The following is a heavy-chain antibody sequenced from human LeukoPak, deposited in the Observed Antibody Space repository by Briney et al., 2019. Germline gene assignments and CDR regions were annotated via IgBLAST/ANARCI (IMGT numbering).Heavy chain of an antibody. V-gene: IGHV6-1*01. CDR1: GDSVSSNRAA. D-gene: IGHD2-2*01. CDR2: TYYRSKWYN. J-gene: IGHJ4*02. Sequence: SQTLSLTCAISGDSVSSNRAAWNWIRQSPSRGLEWLGRTYYRSKWYNDYAVSVKSRITFDPDTSRNHFSLQLNSVTPEDTAVYFCAREGHAPQPPYYFAYGGQGTLVTVSS. CDR3: AREGHAPQPPYYFAY.